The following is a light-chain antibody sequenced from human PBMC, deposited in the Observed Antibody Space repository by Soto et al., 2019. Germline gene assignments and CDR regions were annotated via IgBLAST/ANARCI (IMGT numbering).Light chain of an antibody. CDR2: SAS. Sequence: IPVTQYPFSLSASVGGRVPITRRASQHIANYLNWYQQQPGKAPNLLITSASSLQEGVPSRFSGSTSGTDFTLTIIGLQTADFATYYCQQSYTASWTFGQGTKVDIK. CDR1: QHIANY. J-gene: IGKJ1*01. CDR3: QQSYTASWT. V-gene: IGKV1-39*01.